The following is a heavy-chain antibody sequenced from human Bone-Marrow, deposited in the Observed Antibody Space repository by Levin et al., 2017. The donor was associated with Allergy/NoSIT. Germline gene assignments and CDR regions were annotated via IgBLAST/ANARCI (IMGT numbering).Heavy chain of an antibody. CDR3: AREGSIGGGDW. CDR2: ITTYNGNT. D-gene: IGHD3-10*01. J-gene: IGHJ4*02. V-gene: IGHV1-18*01. CDR1: GYIFTRYG. Sequence: ASVKVSCKASGYIFTRYGISWVRQAPGQGLEWMGWITTYNGNTNYPQQLQGRVTVTTDTSTSTAYMELRSLRSDDTALYYCAREGSIGGGDWWGQGTLVTVSS.